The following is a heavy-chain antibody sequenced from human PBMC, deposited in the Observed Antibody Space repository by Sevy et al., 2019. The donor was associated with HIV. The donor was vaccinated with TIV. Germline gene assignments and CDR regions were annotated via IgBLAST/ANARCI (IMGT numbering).Heavy chain of an antibody. J-gene: IGHJ6*02. CDR3: ARSRVSDDSSGYYYYYGMDV. CDR2: ISSSSSTI. D-gene: IGHD3-22*01. Sequence: GGSLRLSCAASGFTFSSYSMNWVHQAPGKGLEWVSYISSSSSTIYYADSVKGRFTISRDNAKNSLYLQMNSLRDEDTAVYYCARSRVSDDSSGYYYYYGMDVWGQGTTVTVSS. V-gene: IGHV3-48*02. CDR1: GFTFSSYS.